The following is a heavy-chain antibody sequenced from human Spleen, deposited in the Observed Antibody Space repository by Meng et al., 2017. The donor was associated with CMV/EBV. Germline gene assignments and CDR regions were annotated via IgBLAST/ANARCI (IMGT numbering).Heavy chain of an antibody. Sequence: GSLRLSCTVSGGSISSYYWSWIRQPPGKGLEWIGYIYYTGSNGSTNYNPSLKSRVTISVDTSKNHFSLKLSSVTAADTAVYYCARASQQRLVPYWYFDLWGRGTLVTVSS. J-gene: IGHJ2*01. CDR3: ARASQQRLVPYWYFDL. D-gene: IGHD2-8*01. CDR1: GGSISSYY. CDR2: IYYTGSNGST. V-gene: IGHV4-59*01.